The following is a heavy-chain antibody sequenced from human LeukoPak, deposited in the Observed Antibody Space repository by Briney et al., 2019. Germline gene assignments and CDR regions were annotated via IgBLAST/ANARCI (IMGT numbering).Heavy chain of an antibody. CDR1: GGSISSYY. CDR2: IYYSGST. CDR3: ARGGVPASYWGY. D-gene: IGHD2-2*01. V-gene: IGHV4-39*07. J-gene: IGHJ4*02. Sequence: PSETLSLTCTVSGGSISSYYWSWIRQPPGKGLEWIGSIYYSGSTYYNPSLKSRVTISVDRSKNQFSLKLSSVTAADTAVYYCARGGVPASYWGYWGQGTLVTVSS.